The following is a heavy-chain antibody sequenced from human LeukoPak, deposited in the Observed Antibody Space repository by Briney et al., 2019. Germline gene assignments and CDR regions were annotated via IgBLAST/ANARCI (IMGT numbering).Heavy chain of an antibody. CDR1: GFTFSSYA. CDR3: VKDYNWNIFHY. Sequence: GGSLRLSCSASGFTFSSYAMHWVRQAPGKGLEYVSGISSNGGSTYYADSVKGRFTISRDNSKNTLYLQMSSLRADDTAVYYCVKDYNWNIFHYWGQGTLVTVSS. V-gene: IGHV3-64D*09. D-gene: IGHD1/OR15-1a*01. CDR2: ISSNGGST. J-gene: IGHJ4*02.